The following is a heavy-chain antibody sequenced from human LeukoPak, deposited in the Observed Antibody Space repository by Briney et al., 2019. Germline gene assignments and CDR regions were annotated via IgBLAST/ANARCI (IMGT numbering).Heavy chain of an antibody. V-gene: IGHV1-24*01. CDR3: ATHYYYDGAFDI. CDR2: FDPEDGET. Sequence: GASVKVSCKVSGYTLTELSMHWVRQAPGKGLEWMGGFDPEDGETIYAQKFQGRVTMTEDTSTDTAYMELSSLRSEDTAVYYCATHYYYDGAFDIWGQGTMVTVSS. CDR1: GYTLTELS. J-gene: IGHJ3*02. D-gene: IGHD3-22*01.